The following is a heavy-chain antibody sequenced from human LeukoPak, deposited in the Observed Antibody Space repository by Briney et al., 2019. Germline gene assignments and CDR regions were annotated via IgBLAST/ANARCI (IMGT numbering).Heavy chain of an antibody. Sequence: GGSLRLSCAASGFTVSNYHINWVRQAPGKGLEWVAVISYDGSNKYYADSVKGRFTISRDNSKNTLYLQMNSLRAEDTAVYYCAMCAQSTSFPGYMDVWGKGTTVTVSS. J-gene: IGHJ6*03. CDR3: AMCAQSTSFPGYMDV. V-gene: IGHV3-30*03. D-gene: IGHD2-2*01. CDR1: GFTVSNYH. CDR2: ISYDGSNK.